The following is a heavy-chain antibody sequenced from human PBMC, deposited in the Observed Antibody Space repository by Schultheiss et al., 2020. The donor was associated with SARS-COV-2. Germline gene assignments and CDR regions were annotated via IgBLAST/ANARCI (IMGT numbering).Heavy chain of an antibody. J-gene: IGHJ4*02. CDR2: ISSSGSTI. CDR3: ARGESLSGSYGVFDY. Sequence: GGSLRLSCAASGFTFSDYYMSWIRQAPGKGLEWVSYISSSGSTIYYADSVKGRFTISRDNSKNTLYLQMNSLRAEDTAVYYCARGESLSGSYGVFDYWGQGTLVTVSS. D-gene: IGHD1-26*01. CDR1: GFTFSDYY. V-gene: IGHV3-11*04.